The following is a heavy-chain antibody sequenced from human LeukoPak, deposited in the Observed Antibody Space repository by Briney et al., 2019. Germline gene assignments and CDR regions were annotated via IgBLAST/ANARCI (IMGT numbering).Heavy chain of an antibody. CDR3: AREDGTFDY. J-gene: IGHJ4*02. Sequence: GGSLRLSCAASGFTFSTYAMGWVRQAPGEGLEGVSSIKGGGADPFYADSVRGRFTISRDNAKNSLFLQMNSLRAEDTAVYYCAREDGTFDYWGQGALVTVSS. V-gene: IGHV3-23*01. CDR2: IKGGGADP. CDR1: GFTFSTYA. D-gene: IGHD1-1*01.